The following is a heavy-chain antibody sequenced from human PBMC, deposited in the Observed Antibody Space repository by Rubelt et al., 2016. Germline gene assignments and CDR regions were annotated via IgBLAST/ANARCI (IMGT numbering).Heavy chain of an antibody. CDR1: GFTLSSYA. CDR2: VSYDGSNK. Sequence: PGRSLRLSCAASGFTLSSYAMHWVRQAPGKGLEWVAVVSYDGSNKYYADSVKGRFTISRDNSKNTLYLQMNSLRAEDTAVYYCARDDSSRWTYCFDHWGQGTLVTVSP. CDR3: ARDDSSRWTYCFDH. D-gene: IGHD6-13*01. V-gene: IGHV3-30*04. J-gene: IGHJ4*02.